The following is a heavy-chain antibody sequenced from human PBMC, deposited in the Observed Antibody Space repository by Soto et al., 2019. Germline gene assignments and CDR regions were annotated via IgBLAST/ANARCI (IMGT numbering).Heavy chain of an antibody. V-gene: IGHV1-2*02. J-gene: IGHJ5*02. CDR3: ARKHSLDYIRWGLDP. CDR1: GYPFSDNQ. CDR2: INPKSDDT. D-gene: IGHD4-4*01. Sequence: ASVKVSCKASGYPFSDNQIHWLRRAPGQGLEWMGRINPKSDDTNYAQKFQGRVTMTRDTSIDTAYLELTGLTSDDTATYYCARKHSLDYIRWGLDPWGQGALVTVSS.